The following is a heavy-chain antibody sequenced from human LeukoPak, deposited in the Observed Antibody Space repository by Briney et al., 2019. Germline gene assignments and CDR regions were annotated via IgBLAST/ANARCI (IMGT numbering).Heavy chain of an antibody. D-gene: IGHD3-16*02. Sequence: GGSLRLSCAASGFTLDDYAMHWVRQAPGKGLEWVSGISWNSGSIDYADSVKGRFTISRDNAKNSLYLQMNSLRAEDTAVYYCARSMITFGGVIVNAFDYWGQGTLVTVSS. CDR2: ISWNSGSI. J-gene: IGHJ4*02. CDR1: GFTLDDYA. CDR3: ARSMITFGGVIVNAFDY. V-gene: IGHV3-9*01.